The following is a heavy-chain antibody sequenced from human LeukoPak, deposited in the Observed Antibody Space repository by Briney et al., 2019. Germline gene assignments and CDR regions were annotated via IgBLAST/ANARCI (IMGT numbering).Heavy chain of an antibody. V-gene: IGHV4-34*01. Sequence: SETLSLTCAVYGGSFSGYYWSWIRQPPGKGLEWIGEINHSGSTNYNPSLKSRVTISVDTSKNQFSLKLSSVTAADTAVYYCARGSGYWGQGTLVTVSS. CDR2: INHSGST. CDR3: ARGSGY. J-gene: IGHJ4*02. CDR1: GGSFSGYY.